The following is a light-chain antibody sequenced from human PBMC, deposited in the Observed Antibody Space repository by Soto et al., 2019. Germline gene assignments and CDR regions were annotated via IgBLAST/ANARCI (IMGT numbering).Light chain of an antibody. CDR2: DAS. V-gene: IGKV1-13*02. J-gene: IGKJ2*01. Sequence: AIQLTQSPSSLSASVGDRVTITCRASQDINSALAWYQQKPGKAPKLLIYDASSLESGVASRFSGSGFGTDFTLTINGLQPEDFATFYCQQFKSYPHTFGQGTKLEIK. CDR1: QDINSA. CDR3: QQFKSYPHT.